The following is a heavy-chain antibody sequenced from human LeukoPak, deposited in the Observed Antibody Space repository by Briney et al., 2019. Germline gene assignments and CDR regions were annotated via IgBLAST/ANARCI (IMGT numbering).Heavy chain of an antibody. D-gene: IGHD3-10*01. CDR3: TRHKSGGITMIRGVRDYYYMDV. CDR1: GFTFSGSA. V-gene: IGHV3-73*01. J-gene: IGHJ6*03. CDR2: IRSNADNYAT. Sequence: PGGSLRLSCAASGFTFSGSAMHWVRQASGEGLEWVGRIRSNADNYATVYAASVKGRFTISRDDSKNTAYLQMNSLKTEDTAVYYCTRHKSGGITMIRGVRDYYYMDVWGKGTTVTVSS.